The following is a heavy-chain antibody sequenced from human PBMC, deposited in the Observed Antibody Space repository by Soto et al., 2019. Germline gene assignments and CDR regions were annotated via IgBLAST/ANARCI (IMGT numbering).Heavy chain of an antibody. Sequence: GESLKISCKGSGYSFTRYWIGWVRQMPGKGLEWMGIIYPGDSDTRYSPSFQGQVTISADKAISTAYLQWSSLKTSDTAIYYCARERRDCSGGRCYSRNDYWGQGTLVTVSS. CDR1: GYSFTRYW. V-gene: IGHV5-51*01. CDR3: ARERRDCSGGRCYSRNDY. J-gene: IGHJ4*02. CDR2: IYPGDSDT. D-gene: IGHD2-15*01.